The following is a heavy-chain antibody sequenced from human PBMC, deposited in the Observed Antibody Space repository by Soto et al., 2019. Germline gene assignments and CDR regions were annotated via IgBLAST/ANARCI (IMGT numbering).Heavy chain of an antibody. Sequence: GGSLRLSCAASGVTFDDYAMHWVRQAPGKGLEWVSGISWNSGSIGYADSVKGRFTISRDNAKNSLYLQMNSLRAEDTALYYCAKDKGVIWGQGTLVTVSS. CDR3: AKDKGVI. CDR2: ISWNSGSI. J-gene: IGHJ4*02. V-gene: IGHV3-9*01. D-gene: IGHD3-10*01. CDR1: GVTFDDYA.